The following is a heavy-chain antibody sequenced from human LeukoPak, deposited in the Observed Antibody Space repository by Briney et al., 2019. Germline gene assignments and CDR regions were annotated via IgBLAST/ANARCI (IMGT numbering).Heavy chain of an antibody. J-gene: IGHJ5*02. CDR1: GYTFTGYY. CDR2: INPNSGGT. CDR3: AREGRPTRLRHNWFDP. D-gene: IGHD1-26*01. V-gene: IGHV1-2*02. Sequence: ASVKVSCKASGYTFTGYYMRWVRQAPGQGLEWMGWINPNSGGTNYAQKFQGRLTMTRDTSISTAYMELSRLRSDDTAVYYCAREGRPTRLRHNWFDPWGQGTLVTVSS.